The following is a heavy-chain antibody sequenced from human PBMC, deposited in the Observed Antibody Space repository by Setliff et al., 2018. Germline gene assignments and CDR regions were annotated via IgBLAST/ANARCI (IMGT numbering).Heavy chain of an antibody. CDR2: SSYTWST. D-gene: IGHD3-10*01. J-gene: IGHJ4*02. CDR1: GGSISGYY. V-gene: IGHV4-59*08. Sequence: PSETLSLTCSVSGGSISGYYWTWFRQAPGKGLEWIGYSSYTWSTTYNPSLKSRVTMSIDTSKSQISLTLISVTAADTAVYYCARRYGSGSYLHYFDYWGQGILVTVSS. CDR3: ARRYGSGSYLHYFDY.